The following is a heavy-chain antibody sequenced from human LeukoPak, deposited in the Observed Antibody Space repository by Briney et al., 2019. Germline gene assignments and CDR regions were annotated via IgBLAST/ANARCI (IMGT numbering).Heavy chain of an antibody. J-gene: IGHJ4*02. V-gene: IGHV4-59*01. CDR1: ACSISSYY. CDR3: ARLGVQFIAAAGTFDY. CDR2: IYYSGST. Sequence: SETLSLTCTVSACSISSYYWSWIRQPPGKGLEWIGYIYYSGSTNYNPSLKSRVTISVDTSKYQFSLKLSSVTAADTAVYYWARLGVQFIAAAGTFDYWGQGTLVTVSS. D-gene: IGHD6-13*01.